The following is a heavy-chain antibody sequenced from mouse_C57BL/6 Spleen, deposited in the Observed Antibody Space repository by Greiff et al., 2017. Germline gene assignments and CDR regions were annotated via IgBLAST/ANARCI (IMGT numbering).Heavy chain of an antibody. CDR1: GYTFTDYE. CDR3: TRRAVVERGYAMDY. CDR2: IDPETGGT. J-gene: IGHJ4*01. Sequence: VKLQESGAELVRPGASVTLSCKASGYTFTDYEMHWVKQTPVHGLEWIGAIDPETGGTAYNQKFKGKAILTADKSSSTAYMELRSLTSEDSAVYYCTRRAVVERGYAMDYWGQGTSVTVSS. D-gene: IGHD1-1*01. V-gene: IGHV1-15*01.